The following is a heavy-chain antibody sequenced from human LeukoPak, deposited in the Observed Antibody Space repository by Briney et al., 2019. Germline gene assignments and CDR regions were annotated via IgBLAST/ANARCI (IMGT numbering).Heavy chain of an antibody. CDR1: GFTFSSYA. J-gene: IGHJ4*02. D-gene: IGHD6-19*01. CDR2: ISYDGSNK. Sequence: GGSLRLSCAASGFTFSSYAMHWVRQAPGKGLEWVAVISYDGSNKYYADSVKGRFTISRDNSKNTLYLQMNSLRAEDTAVYYCARDRPRQWQPFDYWGQGTLVTVSS. V-gene: IGHV3-30-3*01. CDR3: ARDRPRQWQPFDY.